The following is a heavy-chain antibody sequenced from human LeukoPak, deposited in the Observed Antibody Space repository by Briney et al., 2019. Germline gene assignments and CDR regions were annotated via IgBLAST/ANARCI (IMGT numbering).Heavy chain of an antibody. V-gene: IGHV3-15*01. J-gene: IGHJ4*02. CDR2: IKSKTDGGTT. Sequence: GGSLRLSCAASGFTFSNAWMSWVRQAPGKGLEWIGRIKSKTDGGTTDYAAPVKGRFTISRDDSKNTLYLQMNSLKTEDTAVYYCPTIRGYSSSWPFDYWSQGILVTVSS. CDR1: GFTFSNAW. CDR3: PTIRGYSSSWPFDY. D-gene: IGHD6-13*01.